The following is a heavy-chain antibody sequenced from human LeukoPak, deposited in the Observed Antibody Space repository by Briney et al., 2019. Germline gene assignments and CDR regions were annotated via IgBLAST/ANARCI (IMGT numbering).Heavy chain of an antibody. CDR3: ARGGYYDSSGQLYFDY. D-gene: IGHD3-22*01. J-gene: IGHJ4*02. CDR1: GGSTSSYY. Sequence: PSETLSLTCTVSGGSTSSYYWSWIRQPAGKGLEWIGRIYTSGSTNYNPSLKSRVTMSVDTSKNQFSLKLSSVTAADTAVYYCARGGYYDSSGQLYFDYWGQGTLVTVSS. V-gene: IGHV4-4*07. CDR2: IYTSGST.